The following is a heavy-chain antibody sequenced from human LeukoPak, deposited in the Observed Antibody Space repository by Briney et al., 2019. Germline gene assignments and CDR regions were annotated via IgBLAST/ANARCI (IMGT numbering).Heavy chain of an antibody. D-gene: IGHD5-12*01. V-gene: IGHV3-9*01. Sequence: GGSLRLSCAASGFTFDDYAMHWVRQAPGKGLEWVSGISWNSGKIDYADSVKGRFTISRDSAKNSLYLQMNSLRVEDTALYYCTKEPNKSSSYDFFDYWGQGTLVTVSS. J-gene: IGHJ4*02. CDR3: TKEPNKSSSYDFFDY. CDR1: GFTFDDYA. CDR2: ISWNSGKI.